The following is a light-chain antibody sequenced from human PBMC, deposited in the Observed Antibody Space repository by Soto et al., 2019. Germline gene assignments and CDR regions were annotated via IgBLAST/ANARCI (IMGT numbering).Light chain of an antibody. CDR3: SSFTTANTWV. CDR1: SSDVGSNNF. Sequence: QSALTQPASVSGSPGQSITISCTGTSSDVGSNNFVSWFQQHPGKAPKLMIYEVTNRPSGVSYRFSGSKSGNTASLTISGLQAEDEADYYCSSFTTANTWVFGGGTEVTVL. V-gene: IGLV2-14*01. CDR2: EVT. J-gene: IGLJ3*02.